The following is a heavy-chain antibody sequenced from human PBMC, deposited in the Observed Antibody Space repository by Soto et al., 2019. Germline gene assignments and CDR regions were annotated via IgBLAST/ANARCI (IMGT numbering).Heavy chain of an antibody. V-gene: IGHV1-2*04. CDR2: VNPHSGAT. D-gene: IGHD1-26*01. CDR1: GYTFTDYY. CDR3: ARPPNPWEPYAFHI. J-gene: IGHJ3*02. Sequence: QEQLVQSGAEVKKPGASVRVARKASGYTFTDYYIHWVRQAPGQGLEWMGWVNPHSGATKFAQKFQGSVTMTSDMSITTAYMDLSGLKSDDTAVYYCARPPNPWEPYAFHIWGHGTLVTVSS.